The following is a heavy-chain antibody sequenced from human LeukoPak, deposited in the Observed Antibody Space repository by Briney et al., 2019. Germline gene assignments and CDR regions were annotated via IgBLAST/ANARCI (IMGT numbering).Heavy chain of an antibody. V-gene: IGHV3-23*01. CDR1: GFTFNNYG. J-gene: IGHJ4*02. D-gene: IGHD3-22*01. CDR3: TTTTTGYSSGQHPRWHADH. Sequence: GGSLRLSCTASGFTFNNYGMYWVRQAPRKGLEWVAGIFGSGGSAHYADSVKGRFTISRDNSKNTVYLQMDSLRGEDTAEYYCTTTTTGYSSGQHPRWHADHWGQGAPVTVS. CDR2: IFGSGGSA.